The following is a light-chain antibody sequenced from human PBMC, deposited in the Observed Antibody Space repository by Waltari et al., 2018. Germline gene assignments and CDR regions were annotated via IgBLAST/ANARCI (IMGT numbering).Light chain of an antibody. Sequence: QSALTQPASVSGPPGQSITISCTGTSSDVGGYNYVSLYQQHSGKAPKLMIYYVNNRPSGVSDRFSGSKSGNTASLTISGLQAEDEADYYCSSFTSSSTWVFGGGTKLTVL. V-gene: IGLV2-14*03. CDR3: SSFTSSSTWV. CDR1: SSDVGGYNY. J-gene: IGLJ3*02. CDR2: YVN.